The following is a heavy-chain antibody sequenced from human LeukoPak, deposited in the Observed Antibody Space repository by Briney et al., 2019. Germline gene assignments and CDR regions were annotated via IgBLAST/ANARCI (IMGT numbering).Heavy chain of an antibody. V-gene: IGHV1-69*13. D-gene: IGHD2-2*01. CDR3: AVPAAKNNWFDP. CDR1: GYTFTSYG. Sequence: ASVKVSCKASGYTFTSYGISWVRQAPGQGLEWMGGIIPIFGTANYAQKFQGRVTITADESTSTAYMELSSLRSEDTAVYYCAVPAAKNNWFDPWGQGTLVTVSS. J-gene: IGHJ5*02. CDR2: IIPIFGTA.